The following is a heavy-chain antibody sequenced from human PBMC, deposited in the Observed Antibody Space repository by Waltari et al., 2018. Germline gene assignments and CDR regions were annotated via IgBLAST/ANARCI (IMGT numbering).Heavy chain of an antibody. CDR2: ISNSGDRV. D-gene: IGHD3-16*01. J-gene: IGHJ4*02. CDR3: AKNWGGLDY. Sequence: EVQLLESGGTLVQPGGSLRLSCAASGFSFNTFAVTWVRQAPGKGLEGVSGISNSGDRVYYADSVKGRFTISRDNSKNTLYLQMNSLRAEDTAVYYCAKNWGGLDYWGQGTLVTVSS. V-gene: IGHV3-23*01. CDR1: GFSFNTFA.